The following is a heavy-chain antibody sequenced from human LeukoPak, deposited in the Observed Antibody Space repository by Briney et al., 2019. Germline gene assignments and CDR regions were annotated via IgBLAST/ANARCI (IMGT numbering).Heavy chain of an antibody. V-gene: IGHV1-69*05. CDR1: GGTFSSYA. CDR3: ARELNPRDFWSGPDTSQSPFDI. CDR2: IIPIFGTA. Sequence: ASVKASCKASGGTFSSYAISWVRQAPGQGLEWMGGIIPIFGTANYAQKFQGRVTITTDKSTSTAYMELSSLRSEDTAVYYCARELNPRDFWSGPDTSQSPFDIWGQGTMVTVSS. J-gene: IGHJ3*02. D-gene: IGHD3-3*01.